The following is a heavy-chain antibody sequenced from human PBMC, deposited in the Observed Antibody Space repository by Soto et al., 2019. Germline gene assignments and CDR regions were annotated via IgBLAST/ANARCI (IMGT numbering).Heavy chain of an antibody. D-gene: IGHD3-10*01. CDR1: GFTFSDHY. V-gene: IGHV3-72*01. CDR3: AREAILWFGELFPLYYYYYMDV. J-gene: IGHJ6*03. CDR2: TRNKANSYTT. Sequence: GGSLRLSCAASGFTFSDHYMDWVRQAPGKGLEWVGRTRNKANSYTTEYAASVKGRFTISRDDSKNSLYLQMNSLKTEDTAVYYCAREAILWFGELFPLYYYYYMDVWGKGTTVTVSS.